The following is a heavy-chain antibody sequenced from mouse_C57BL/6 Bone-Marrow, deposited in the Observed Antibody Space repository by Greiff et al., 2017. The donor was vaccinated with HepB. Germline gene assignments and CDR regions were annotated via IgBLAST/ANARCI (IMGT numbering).Heavy chain of an antibody. CDR2: IYPGDGDT. J-gene: IGHJ2*01. D-gene: IGHD2-1*01. Sequence: QVQLQQSGPELVKPGASVKISCKASGYAFSSSWMNWVKQRPGKGLEWIGRIYPGDGDTNYNGKFKGKATLTADKSSSTAYMQLSSQTSEDSAVYFCARWRNPYYFDYWGQGTTLTVSS. CDR1: GYAFSSSW. CDR3: ARWRNPYYFDY. V-gene: IGHV1-82*01.